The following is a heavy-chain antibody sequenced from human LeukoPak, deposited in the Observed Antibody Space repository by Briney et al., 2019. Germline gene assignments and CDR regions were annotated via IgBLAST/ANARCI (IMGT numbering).Heavy chain of an antibody. CDR1: GFTFTSYA. CDR3: AKDLTSYDYGDYGGSDY. D-gene: IGHD4-17*01. V-gene: IGHV3-23*01. J-gene: IGHJ4*02. Sequence: GGSLRLSCAASGFTFTSYAMSWVRQAPGKGLEWVSAISGSARSTFYADSVKGRSTISRDNSKDMVYLHMNSLRAEDTAIYYCAKDLTSYDYGDYGGSDYWGQGTLVTVSS. CDR2: ISGSARST.